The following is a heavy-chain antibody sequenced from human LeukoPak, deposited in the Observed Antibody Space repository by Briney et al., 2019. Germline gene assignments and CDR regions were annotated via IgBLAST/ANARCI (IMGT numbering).Heavy chain of an antibody. D-gene: IGHD2-2*02. CDR1: GGSFSGYY. Sequence: SESLSLTCAVYGGSFSGYYWSWIRQPPGKGLEWIGEINHSGSTNYNPSLKSRVTISVDTSKNQFSLKLSSVTAADAAVYYCARGLPIVVVPAAINFDYWGQGTLVTVSS. CDR2: INHSGST. J-gene: IGHJ4*02. CDR3: ARGLPIVVVPAAINFDY. V-gene: IGHV4-34*01.